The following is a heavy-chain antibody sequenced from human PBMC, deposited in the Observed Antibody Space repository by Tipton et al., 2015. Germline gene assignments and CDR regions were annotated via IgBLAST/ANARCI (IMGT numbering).Heavy chain of an antibody. Sequence: TLSLTCIVSGASISSSRYYWSWIRQPPGKGLEWIGYVYSSGSTNYSPSLKSRVTLSLDTSENQFSLKLSSLTAADTAVYFCAGGELRGGVLDHWGQGIRVTVSS. J-gene: IGHJ5*02. V-gene: IGHV4-61*01. CDR2: VYSSGST. CDR3: AGGELRGGVLDH. CDR1: GASISSSRYY. D-gene: IGHD1-1*01.